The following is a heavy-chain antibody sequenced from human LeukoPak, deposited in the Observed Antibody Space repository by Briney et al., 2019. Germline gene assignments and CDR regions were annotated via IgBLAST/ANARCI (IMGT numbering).Heavy chain of an antibody. J-gene: IGHJ6*04. CDR1: GFTFSNYW. D-gene: IGHD3-10*02. Sequence: GGSLRLSCIDSGFTFSNYWMSWVRQAPGKGLEWVANIKQDGSEKYYVDSVKGRFTISRDNAKNSLYLQMNSLRAEDTAVYYCAELGITMIGGVWGEGTTVTISS. CDR2: IKQDGSEK. V-gene: IGHV3-7*01. CDR3: AELGITMIGGV.